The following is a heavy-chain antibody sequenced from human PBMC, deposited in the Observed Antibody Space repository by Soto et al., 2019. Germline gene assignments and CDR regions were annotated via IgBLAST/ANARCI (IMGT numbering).Heavy chain of an antibody. CDR1: GYTFTSYG. D-gene: IGHD6-13*01. Sequence: ASVKVSCKASGYTFTSYGISWVRQAPGQGLEWMGWISAYNGNTNYAQKLQGRVTMTTDTSTSTAYMELRSLRSDDTAVYYCARDRIIAAAGNGGWFDPWGQGTLVTVSS. J-gene: IGHJ5*02. CDR2: ISAYNGNT. CDR3: ARDRIIAAAGNGGWFDP. V-gene: IGHV1-18*01.